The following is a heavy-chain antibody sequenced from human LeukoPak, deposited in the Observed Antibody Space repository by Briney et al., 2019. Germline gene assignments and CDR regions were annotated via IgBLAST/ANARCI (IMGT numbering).Heavy chain of an antibody. CDR3: AREFGYYDSSGYLAFDY. J-gene: IGHJ4*02. V-gene: IGHV4-39*07. Sequence: SETLSLTCTVSGGSISSSSYYWGWIRQPPGKGLEWIGSIYYSGSTYYNPSLKSRVTISVDTSKNQFSLKLSSVTAADTAVYYCAREFGYYDSSGYLAFDYWGQGTLVTVSS. D-gene: IGHD3-22*01. CDR1: GGSISSSSYY. CDR2: IYYSGST.